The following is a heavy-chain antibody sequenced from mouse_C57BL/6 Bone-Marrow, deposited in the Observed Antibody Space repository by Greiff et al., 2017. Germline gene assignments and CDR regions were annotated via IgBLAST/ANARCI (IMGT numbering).Heavy chain of an antibody. J-gene: IGHJ2*01. CDR2: IYPGGGYT. CDR1: GYTFTNYW. CDR3: ARLGGPYFDY. V-gene: IGHV1-63*01. Sequence: VQLQQSGAELVRPGTSVKMSCKASGYTFTNYWIGWAKQRPGHGLEWIGDIYPGGGYTNYNEKFKGKATLTADKSSSTAYMQFSSLTSEYSAIYYCARLGGPYFDYWGQGTTLTVSS.